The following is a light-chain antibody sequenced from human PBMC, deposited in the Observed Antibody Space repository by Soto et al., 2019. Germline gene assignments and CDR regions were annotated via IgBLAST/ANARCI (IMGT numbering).Light chain of an antibody. J-gene: IGKJ3*01. V-gene: IGKV1-39*01. Sequence: DIPMTQSPSSLSASVGDRVSITCRASQSIRSHLNWFQHKPGKAPKVLIYGASSLQGGVPSRFSGSGSGTDFTLTIKSLQPEDFATHYCQQSFSSPFTFGPGTKVDVK. CDR3: QQSFSSPFT. CDR1: QSIRSH. CDR2: GAS.